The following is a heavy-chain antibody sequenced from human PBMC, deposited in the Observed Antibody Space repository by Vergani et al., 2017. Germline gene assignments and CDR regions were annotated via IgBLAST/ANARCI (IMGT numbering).Heavy chain of an antibody. CDR2: IIPIFGTA. D-gene: IGHD3-10*01. J-gene: IGHJ4*02. CDR1: GGTFTSYA. V-gene: IGHV1-69*06. Sequence: QVQLVQSGAEVKKPGSSVKVSCKASGGTFTSYAISWVRQAPGQGLEWMGGIIPIFGTANYAQKFQGRVTITADKSTSTAYMELSSLRSADTAVYYCAGDRMVRGVISGGVDYWGQGTLVTVSS. CDR3: AGDRMVRGVISGGVDY.